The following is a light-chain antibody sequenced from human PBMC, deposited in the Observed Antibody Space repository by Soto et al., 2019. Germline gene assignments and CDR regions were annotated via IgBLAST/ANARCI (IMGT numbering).Light chain of an antibody. J-gene: IGLJ1*01. CDR3: QSYDVSLTAYV. CDR1: SSNIGAGYD. Sequence: QSVLTQPPSVSGAPGQRVTFSCTGSSSNIGAGYDVHWYQQFPGTAPKLPISGNINRPSGIPDRFSGSKSGTSASLAITGLQTEDEADYYCQSYDVSLTAYVFGTGTKLTVL. V-gene: IGLV1-40*01. CDR2: GNI.